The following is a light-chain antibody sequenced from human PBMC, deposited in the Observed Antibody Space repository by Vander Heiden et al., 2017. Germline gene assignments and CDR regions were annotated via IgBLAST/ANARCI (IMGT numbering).Light chain of an antibody. CDR2: DAS. CDR1: QSVSSY. J-gene: IGKJ5*01. CDR3: QQRSNGPIT. Sequence: EIVLTQSPPTLSLSPGDRATLSCRASQSVSSYLAWYQQKPGQAPRRLIDDASNRATGIPARFSGSGSGTDFTLTISSLEPEDFAVYYCQQRSNGPITFGQGTRLEIK. V-gene: IGKV3-11*01.